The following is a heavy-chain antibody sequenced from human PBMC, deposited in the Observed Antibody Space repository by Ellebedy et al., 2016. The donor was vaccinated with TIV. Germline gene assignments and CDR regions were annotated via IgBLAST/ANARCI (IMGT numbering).Heavy chain of an antibody. J-gene: IGHJ3*02. Sequence: SETLSLTCTVSGDSISDGGYYWGWVRQRPGKGLEWVGHIYYSGRTSYNPSLESRLTISVDTTKNQFSLKLTSVTAADTAVYFCVRDYHDYGVDAFEIWGQGTMITVSS. CDR2: IYYSGRT. D-gene: IGHD4-17*01. CDR3: VRDYHDYGVDAFEI. V-gene: IGHV4-31*03. CDR1: GDSISDGGYY.